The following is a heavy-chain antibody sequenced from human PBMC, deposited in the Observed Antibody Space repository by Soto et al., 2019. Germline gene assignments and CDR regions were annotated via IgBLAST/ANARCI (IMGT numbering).Heavy chain of an antibody. CDR2: INHSGST. Sequence: SETLSLTCAVCGGSFSGYYWSWIRQPPGKGLEWIGEINHSGSTNYNPSLKSRVTISVDTSKNQFSLKLSSVTAADTAVYYCARGRRYYDSSGYYYINWFDPWGQGTLVTVSS. V-gene: IGHV4-34*01. CDR3: ARGRRYYDSSGYYYINWFDP. CDR1: GGSFSGYY. J-gene: IGHJ5*02. D-gene: IGHD3-22*01.